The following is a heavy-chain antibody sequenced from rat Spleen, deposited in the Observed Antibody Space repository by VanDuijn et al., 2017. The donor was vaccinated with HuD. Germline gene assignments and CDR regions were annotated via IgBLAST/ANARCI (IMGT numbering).Heavy chain of an antibody. V-gene: IGHV3-3*01. CDR1: GHSISSSYR. CDR2: INSAGST. D-gene: IGHD1-12*02. Sequence: EVQLQESGPGLVKPSQSLSLTCSVTGHSISSSYRWNWIRKFPGNKLEWMGYINSAGSTVYNPSLQGRVSISRDTSKNQFFLQVNSVTTEDSATYYCARSEGTHYYLPFADWGQGVMVTVSS. J-gene: IGHJ2*01. CDR3: ARSEGTHYYLPFAD.